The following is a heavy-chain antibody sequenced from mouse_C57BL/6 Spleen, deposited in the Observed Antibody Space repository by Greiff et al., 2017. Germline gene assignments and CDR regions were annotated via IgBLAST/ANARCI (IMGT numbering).Heavy chain of an antibody. J-gene: IGHJ4*01. Sequence: DVKLVESGGGLVQPGESLKLSCESNEYEFPSHDMSWVRKTPEKRLELVAAINSDGGSTYYPDTMERRFIISRDSTKKTLYLQMSSLRSEDTALYYCARLCTVVGAMDYWGQGTSVTVSS. D-gene: IGHD1-1*01. CDR1: EYEFPSHD. CDR2: INSDGGST. V-gene: IGHV5-2*01. CDR3: ARLCTVVGAMDY.